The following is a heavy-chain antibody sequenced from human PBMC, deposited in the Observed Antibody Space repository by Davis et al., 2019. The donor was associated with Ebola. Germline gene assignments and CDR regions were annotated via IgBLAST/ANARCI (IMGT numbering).Heavy chain of an antibody. D-gene: IGHD3-22*01. V-gene: IGHV3-21*01. CDR3: ARDFDRVRE. J-gene: IGHJ4*02. CDR2: TLGTSADT. Sequence: PGGSLRLSCAASGFTFSSYSMTWVRQAPGKGLEWVSTLGTSADTYYAHSVKGPFTISRDNPKNTLYLQMNSLQVEDTAIYYCARDFDRVREWGQGTLVTVSS. CDR1: GFTFSSYS.